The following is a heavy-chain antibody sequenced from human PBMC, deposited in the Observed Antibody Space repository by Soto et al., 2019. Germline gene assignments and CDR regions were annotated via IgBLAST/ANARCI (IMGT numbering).Heavy chain of an antibody. CDR1: GGFINSYY. J-gene: IGHJ5*02. CDR3: ARDFVAGSTWFDP. CDR2: IYYRGTT. Sequence: PSEPQSLTSTVSGGFINSYYWSWILQSTGKGLEWIGYIYYRGTTRYNPCLKSRVTLSVDTSENQFSLKRRSVTAADTAVYYCARDFVAGSTWFDPWGQGILVTVSS. D-gene: IGHD6-19*01. V-gene: IGHV4-59*01.